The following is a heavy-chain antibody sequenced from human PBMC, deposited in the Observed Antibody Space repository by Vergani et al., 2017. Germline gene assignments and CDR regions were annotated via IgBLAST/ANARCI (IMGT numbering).Heavy chain of an antibody. CDR2: ISAYNGNT. V-gene: IGHV1-18*01. J-gene: IGHJ5*02. Sequence: QVQLVQSGAEVKKPGASVKVSCKASGYTFTSYGISWVRQAPGQGLEWMGWISAYNGNTNYAQKLQGRVTMTTDTSTSTAYMELRSLRSEDTAVYYCARDFVLLWFGELRGGFDPWGQGTLVTVSS. D-gene: IGHD3-10*01. CDR3: ARDFVLLWFGELRGGFDP. CDR1: GYTFTSYG.